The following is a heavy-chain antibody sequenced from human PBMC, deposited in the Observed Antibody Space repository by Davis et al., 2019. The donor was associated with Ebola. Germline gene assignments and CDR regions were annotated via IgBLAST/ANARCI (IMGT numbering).Heavy chain of an antibody. D-gene: IGHD3-9*01. CDR2: ISAYNGNT. CDR3: ARDLSDIFFYGMDV. CDR1: CYTFTSYG. J-gene: IGHJ6*02. V-gene: IGHV1-18*01. Sequence: AASVKVSCKASCYTFTSYGISWVRQAPGQGLEWMGWISAYNGNTNYAQKLQGRVTMTTDTSTSTAYMELRSLRSDDTAVYYCARDLSDIFFYGMDVWGQGTTVTVSS.